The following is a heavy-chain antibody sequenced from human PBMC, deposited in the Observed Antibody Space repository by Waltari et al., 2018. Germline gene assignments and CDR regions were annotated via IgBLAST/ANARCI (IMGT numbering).Heavy chain of an antibody. J-gene: IGHJ6*02. CDR1: GGSFSGYY. Sequence: QVQLQQWGAGLLKPSETLSLTCAVYGGSFSGYYWSWIRQTPGKGLGWIGEINHSGSNNYNPARKSRVTISVDTSKNQFSLKLSAVTAADTAVYYCARTYGSGSYPLSWDYYYGMDVWGQGTTVTVSS. CDR2: INHSGSN. V-gene: IGHV4-34*01. CDR3: ARTYGSGSYPLSWDYYYGMDV. D-gene: IGHD3-10*01.